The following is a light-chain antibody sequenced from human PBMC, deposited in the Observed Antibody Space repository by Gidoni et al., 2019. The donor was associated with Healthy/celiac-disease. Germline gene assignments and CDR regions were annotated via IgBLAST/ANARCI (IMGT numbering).Light chain of an antibody. J-gene: IGKJ1*01. CDR2: KAS. Sequence: RVTITCRASQSISSWLAWYQQKPGKAPKLLIYKASSLESGVPSRFSGSGSGTEFTLTISSLQPDDFATYYCQQYNSYSRTFGQXTKVEIK. V-gene: IGKV1-5*03. CDR1: QSISSW. CDR3: QQYNSYSRT.